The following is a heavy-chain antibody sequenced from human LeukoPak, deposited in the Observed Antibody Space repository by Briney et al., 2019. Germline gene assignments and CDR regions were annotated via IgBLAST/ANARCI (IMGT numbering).Heavy chain of an antibody. CDR1: GFTFSSYS. Sequence: GGSLRLSCAASGFTFSSYSMNWVRQAPGKGLEWVSYISSSSSTIYYADSVKGRFTISRDNAKNSLYLQMNSLRAEDTALYYCAKDIAGSSTLRSYYDAFDIWGQGTMVTVSS. CDR2: ISSSSSTI. V-gene: IGHV3-48*04. D-gene: IGHD1-26*01. J-gene: IGHJ3*02. CDR3: AKDIAGSSTLRSYYDAFDI.